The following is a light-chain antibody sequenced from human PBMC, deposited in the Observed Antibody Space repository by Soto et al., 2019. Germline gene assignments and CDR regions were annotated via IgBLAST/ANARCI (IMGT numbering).Light chain of an antibody. CDR3: QQYGLSPLT. CDR1: QSVSSSY. CDR2: GAS. Sequence: EIVLTQSPGTLSLSPGERATLSCRASQSVSSSYLAWYQQKPGQAPRLLIYGASSRATGIPDRFSGSGSGTDFTLIISRLEPEDFAVYYCQQYGLSPLTFGGGTKVEIK. J-gene: IGKJ4*01. V-gene: IGKV3-20*01.